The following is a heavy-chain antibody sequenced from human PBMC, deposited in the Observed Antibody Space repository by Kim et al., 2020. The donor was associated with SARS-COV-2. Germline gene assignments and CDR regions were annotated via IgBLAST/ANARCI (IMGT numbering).Heavy chain of an antibody. J-gene: IGHJ4*02. CDR3: AKDYYYGSGPLDY. Sequence: GGSLRLSCAASGFTFDDYAMHWVWQAPGKGLEWVSGISWNSGSIGYADSVKGRFTISRDNAKNSPYLQMNSLRAEDTALYYCAKDYYYGSGPLDYWGQGTLVTVSS. CDR2: ISWNSGSI. D-gene: IGHD3-10*01. V-gene: IGHV3-9*01. CDR1: GFTFDDYA.